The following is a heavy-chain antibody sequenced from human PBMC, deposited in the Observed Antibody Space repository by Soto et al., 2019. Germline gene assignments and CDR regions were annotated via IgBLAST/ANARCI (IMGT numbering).Heavy chain of an antibody. CDR3: ARGYRYYYDTSGYYPLEY. CDR1: GAIVNSYS. D-gene: IGHD3-22*01. J-gene: IGHJ4*02. Sequence: QVQLVQSGAEVKKPGSSVKVSCKASGAIVNSYSFSWVRQVPGQGLEWMGGIMPVFGTPTYAQRFQGRVTIALDESTSTVYMELTSLRSEDTAVYYCARGYRYYYDTSGYYPLEYWGQGTLVTVSS. CDR2: IMPVFGTP. V-gene: IGHV1-69*01.